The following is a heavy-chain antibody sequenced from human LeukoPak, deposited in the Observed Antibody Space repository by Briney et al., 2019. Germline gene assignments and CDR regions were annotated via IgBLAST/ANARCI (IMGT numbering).Heavy chain of an antibody. CDR2: IHYTGIN. CDR3: ARHITNSGSAFDL. V-gene: IGHV4-59*08. Sequence: SETLSLTCTVSAGSISGYYWGWLRQAPGRGLEWIAYIHYTGINNYNPSLKRRPAISVDTSTNQFSLKLTSVTAADTAMYYCARHITNSGSAFDLWGRGTLVTVSS. CDR1: AGSISGYY. J-gene: IGHJ2*01. D-gene: IGHD3-10*01.